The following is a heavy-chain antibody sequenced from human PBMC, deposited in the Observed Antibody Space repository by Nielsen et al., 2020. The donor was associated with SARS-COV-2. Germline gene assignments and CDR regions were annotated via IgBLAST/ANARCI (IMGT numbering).Heavy chain of an antibody. J-gene: IGHJ4*02. CDR1: GFTFSNAW. CDR2: IKSKTDGGTT. D-gene: IGHD3-22*01. CDR3: ARPYYYDSSGYYAHFDY. Sequence: GGSLRLSCAASGFTFSNAWMSWVRQAPGKGLEWVGRIKSKTDGGTTDYAAPVKGRFTISRDDSKNTLYLQMNSLRAEDTAVYYCARPYYYDSSGYYAHFDYWGQGTLVTVSS. V-gene: IGHV3-15*01.